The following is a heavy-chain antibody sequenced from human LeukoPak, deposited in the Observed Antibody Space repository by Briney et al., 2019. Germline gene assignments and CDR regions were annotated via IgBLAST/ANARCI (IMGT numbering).Heavy chain of an antibody. Sequence: GASVKVSCKASGYTFTSYDINWVRQATGQGLEWMGWMNPNSGNTGYAQKFQGRVTITRNTSISTAYMELSSLRSEDTAVYYCARDLYRIVVVPHYFDYWGQGTLVTVSS. CDR1: GYTFTSYD. CDR3: ARDLYRIVVVPHYFDY. V-gene: IGHV1-8*03. D-gene: IGHD3-22*01. J-gene: IGHJ4*02. CDR2: MNPNSGNT.